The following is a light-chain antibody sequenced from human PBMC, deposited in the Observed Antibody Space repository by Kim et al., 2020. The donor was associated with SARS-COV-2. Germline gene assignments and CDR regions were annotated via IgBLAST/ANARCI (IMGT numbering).Light chain of an antibody. J-gene: IGKJ1*01. Sequence: DIQMTQSPSSLAASVGDRVIITCQASQGIIKYLYWYQQKPGKAPKVLIYDASNLETGVPSRFSGAGPGTEFTFTITSLQPEDFATYYCQQYHNAPWTFGQGTKVDIK. CDR1: QGIIKY. CDR3: QQYHNAPWT. CDR2: DAS. V-gene: IGKV1-33*01.